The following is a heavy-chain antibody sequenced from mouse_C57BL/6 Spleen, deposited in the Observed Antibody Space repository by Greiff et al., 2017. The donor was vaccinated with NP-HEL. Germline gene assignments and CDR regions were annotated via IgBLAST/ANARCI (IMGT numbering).Heavy chain of an antibody. CDR3: ARDPLPYYYAMDY. CDR1: GYSITSGYY. Sequence: ESGPGLVKPSQSLSLTCSVTGYSITSGYYWNWIRQFPGNKLEWMGYISYDGSNNYNPSLKNRISITRDTSKNQFFLKLNSVTTEDTATYYCARDPLPYYYAMDYWGQGTSVTVSS. CDR2: ISYDGSN. J-gene: IGHJ4*01. V-gene: IGHV3-6*01.